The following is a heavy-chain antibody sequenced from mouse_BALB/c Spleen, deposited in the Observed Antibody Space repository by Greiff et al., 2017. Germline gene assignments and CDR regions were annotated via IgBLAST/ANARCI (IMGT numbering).Heavy chain of an antibody. J-gene: IGHJ4*01. D-gene: IGHD2-4*01. CDR2: ISSGGSYT. Sequence: EVKLMESGGGLVKPGGSLKLSCAASGFTFSSYAMSWVRQTPEKRLEWVATISSGGSYTYYPDSVKGRFTISRDNAKNTLYLQMSSLRSEDTAMYYCARGYYDFSYAMDYWGQGTSVTVSS. CDR3: ARGYYDFSYAMDY. CDR1: GFTFSSYA. V-gene: IGHV5-9-3*01.